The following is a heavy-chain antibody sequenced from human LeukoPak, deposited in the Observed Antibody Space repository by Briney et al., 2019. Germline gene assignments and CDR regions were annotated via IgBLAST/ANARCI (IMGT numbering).Heavy chain of an antibody. V-gene: IGHV3-7*03. CDR2: IKQDGSEK. CDR1: GFTFSSYW. CDR3: AKAVPIAASPPFDY. J-gene: IGHJ4*02. Sequence: GGSLRLSCAASGFTFSSYWMSWVRQAPGKGLEWVANIKQDGSEKYYVDPVKGRFTISRDNAKNPLYLQMNSLRAEDTAVYYCAKAVPIAASPPFDYWGQGTLVTVSS. D-gene: IGHD6-25*01.